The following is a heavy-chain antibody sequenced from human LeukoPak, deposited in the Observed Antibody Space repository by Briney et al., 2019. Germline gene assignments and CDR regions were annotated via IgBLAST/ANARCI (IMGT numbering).Heavy chain of an antibody. V-gene: IGHV4-4*07. Sequence: PSETLSLTCTVSGGSISDYYWSWIRQPAGKGLEWIGRMYSSGGASGSTNYNPYLKSRVTMSIDTSKNQFSLKLSSVTAADTAVYYCARSLGPGYSYGSSRAFDIWGQGTMVTVSS. D-gene: IGHD5-18*01. CDR3: ARSLGPGYSYGSSRAFDI. J-gene: IGHJ3*02. CDR2: MYSSGGASGST. CDR1: GGSISDYY.